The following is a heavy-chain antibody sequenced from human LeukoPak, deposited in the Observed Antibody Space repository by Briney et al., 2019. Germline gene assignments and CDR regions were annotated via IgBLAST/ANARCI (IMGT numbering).Heavy chain of an antibody. J-gene: IGHJ3*01. Sequence: SQTLSLTCTVSGGSISSGSYYWSWIQQPAGKGLEWIGRIYTSGSTNYNPSLKSRVTISVDTSKNQFSLKLSSVTAADTAVYYCARKWDLWGQGTMVTVSS. CDR1: GGSISSGSYY. D-gene: IGHD1-26*01. CDR3: ARKWDL. V-gene: IGHV4-61*02. CDR2: IYTSGST.